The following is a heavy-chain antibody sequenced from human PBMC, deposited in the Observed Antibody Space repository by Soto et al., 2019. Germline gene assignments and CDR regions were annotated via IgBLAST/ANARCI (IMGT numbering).Heavy chain of an antibody. CDR1: GGSFSGYY. J-gene: IGHJ6*02. CDR2: INHSGST. D-gene: IGHD2-8*01. V-gene: IGHV4-34*01. CDR3: ARWGGTRSSALDV. Sequence: SETLSLTCAVYGGSFSGYYWSWIRQPPGKGLEWIGEINHSGSTNYNPSLKSRVTISVDTSKNQFSLKLSSVTAADTAVYYCARWGGTRSSALDVWGQGTTVTVSS.